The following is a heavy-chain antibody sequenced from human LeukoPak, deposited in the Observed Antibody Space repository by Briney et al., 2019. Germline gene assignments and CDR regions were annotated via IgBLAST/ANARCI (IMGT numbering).Heavy chain of an antibody. CDR1: GGSISSSSYY. CDR2: IYYSGST. D-gene: IGHD2-2*01. V-gene: IGHV4-39*07. J-gene: IGHJ4*02. Sequence: SETLSLTCTVSGGSISSSSYYWGWIRQPPGKGLEWIGSIYYSGSTYYNPSLKSRVTISVDTSKNQFSLKLSSVTAADTAVYYCARAAGYCSSTSCYNDYWGQGTLVTVSS. CDR3: ARAAGYCSSTSCYNDY.